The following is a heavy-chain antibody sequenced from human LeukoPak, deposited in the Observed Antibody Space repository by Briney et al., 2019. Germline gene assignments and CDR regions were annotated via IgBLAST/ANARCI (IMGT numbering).Heavy chain of an antibody. Sequence: PSETLSLTCTVSGGSISSGGYYWSWIRQHPGKGLEWIGYIYYSGSTYYNPSLKSRVTISVDTSKNQFSLKLSSVTAADTAVYYCARGADSSGYYFPYWGQGTLVTVSS. CDR1: GGSISSGGYY. D-gene: IGHD3-22*01. CDR2: IYYSGST. CDR3: ARGADSSGYYFPY. J-gene: IGHJ4*02. V-gene: IGHV4-31*03.